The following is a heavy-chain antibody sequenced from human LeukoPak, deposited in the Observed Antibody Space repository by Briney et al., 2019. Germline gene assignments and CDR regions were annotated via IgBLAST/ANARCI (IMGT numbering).Heavy chain of an antibody. D-gene: IGHD6-6*01. J-gene: IGHJ6*03. V-gene: IGHV4-34*01. CDR1: GGSFSGYY. CDR3: ARGRGYSSSSNYYYYMAV. Sequence: SETLSLTCAVYGGSFSGYYWSWIRQPPGKGLEWIGEINHSGSTNYNPSLKSRVDIPVDTSKNQFYLKLSSVTAADTAVYYCARGRGYSSSSNYYYYMAVWGNGTAVTVSS. CDR2: INHSGST.